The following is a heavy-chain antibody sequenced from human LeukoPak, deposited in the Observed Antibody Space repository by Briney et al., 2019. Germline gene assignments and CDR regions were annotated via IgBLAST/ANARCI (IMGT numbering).Heavy chain of an antibody. J-gene: IGHJ6*02. Sequence: GRSLTLSCPTSGFTFSSIWMRWVRQAPGNVREWVANIKHDVSETMDSVKARFTISRANAKKSLHLQMNSLRVEDTAVYYCAKTGGPHGMDVWGQGTTVTVSS. D-gene: IGHD7-27*01. CDR3: AKTGGPHGMDV. V-gene: IGHV3-7*01. CDR1: GFTFSSIW. CDR2: IKHDVSE.